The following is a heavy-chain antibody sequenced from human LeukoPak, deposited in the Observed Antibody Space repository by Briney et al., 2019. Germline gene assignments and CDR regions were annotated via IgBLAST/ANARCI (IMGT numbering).Heavy chain of an antibody. J-gene: IGHJ5*02. Sequence: ASVEVSCKASGYTFTSYDINWVRQATGQGLEWMGWMNPNSGNTGYAQKFQGRVTMTRNTSISTAYMELSSLRSEDTAVYYCARWLPYWNYGNWFDPWGQGTLVTVSS. V-gene: IGHV1-8*01. CDR2: MNPNSGNT. CDR1: GYTFTSYD. D-gene: IGHD1-7*01. CDR3: ARWLPYWNYGNWFDP.